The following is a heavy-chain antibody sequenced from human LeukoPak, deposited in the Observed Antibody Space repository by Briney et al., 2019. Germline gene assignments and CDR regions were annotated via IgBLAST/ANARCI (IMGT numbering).Heavy chain of an antibody. Sequence: ASETLSLTCTVSGDSISSSSYCWGWIRQPPGKGLEWIGSIRYSGSTYYNPSLKSRVTMSVDTSNNQFSLRLTSVTAADTAVYYCARGGPYDYGDYGFDYRGQGTLVTVSS. CDR3: ARGGPYDYGDYGFDY. CDR1: GDSISSSSYC. CDR2: IRYSGST. D-gene: IGHD4-17*01. V-gene: IGHV4-39*07. J-gene: IGHJ4*02.